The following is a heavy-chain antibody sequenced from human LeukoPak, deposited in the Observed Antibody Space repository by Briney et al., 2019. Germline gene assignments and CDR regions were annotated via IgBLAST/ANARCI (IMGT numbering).Heavy chain of an antibody. D-gene: IGHD3-22*01. V-gene: IGHV3-23*01. CDR2: ISDSGGST. CDR1: GFTFSSYA. Sequence: GGSLRPSCAASGFTFSSYAMSWVRQAPGKGLEWVSGISDSGGSTYYADSVKGRFTISRDNSKNTLYLRMNSLRAEDTAVYYCARVMGDSSGYYQIGFDYWGQGTLVTVSS. CDR3: ARVMGDSSGYYQIGFDY. J-gene: IGHJ4*02.